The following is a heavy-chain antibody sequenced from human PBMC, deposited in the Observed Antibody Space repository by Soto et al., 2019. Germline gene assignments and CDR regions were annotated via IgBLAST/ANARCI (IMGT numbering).Heavy chain of an antibody. Sequence: QVQLQQWGAGLLKPSETLSLTCAVYGGSFSGYYWSWIRQPPGKGLEWIGEINHSGSTNYNPSLKSRVTIPVDTARNRFSLRLSSVPAADTVVFSCARGLARPPYCSGGSCYVWYFDLWGRGTLVTVSS. V-gene: IGHV4-34*01. CDR1: GGSFSGYY. J-gene: IGHJ2*01. CDR2: INHSGST. D-gene: IGHD2-15*01. CDR3: ARGLARPPYCSGGSCYVWYFDL.